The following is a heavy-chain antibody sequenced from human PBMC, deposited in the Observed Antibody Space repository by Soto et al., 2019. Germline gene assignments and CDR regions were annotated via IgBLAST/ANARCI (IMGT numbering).Heavy chain of an antibody. CDR1: GYTFTGSW. CDR2: INPSGGST. Sequence: GASVKVSCKAPGYTFTGSWMYWLRPAPGQGLEWMGIINPSGGSTSYAQKFQGRVTMTRDTSTSTVYMELSSLRSEDTAVYYCARVRESRYDFDFWGQGTLGTRSS. J-gene: IGHJ4*02. CDR3: ARVRESRYDFDF. V-gene: IGHV1-46*03. D-gene: IGHD3-10*01.